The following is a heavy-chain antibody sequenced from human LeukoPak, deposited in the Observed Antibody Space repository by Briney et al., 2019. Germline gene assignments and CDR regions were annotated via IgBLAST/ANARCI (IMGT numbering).Heavy chain of an antibody. V-gene: IGHV4-4*07. CDR3: ARLAAYCGGDCYSDHD. D-gene: IGHD2-21*02. CDR2: IYTSGST. Sequence: SETLSLTCTVSGGSISSYYWSWIRQPAGKGLEWIGRIYTSGSTNYNPSLKSRVTISVDTSKNQFSLKLSSVTAADTAVYYCARLAAYCGGDCYSDHDWGQGTLVTVSS. CDR1: GGSISSYY. J-gene: IGHJ4*02.